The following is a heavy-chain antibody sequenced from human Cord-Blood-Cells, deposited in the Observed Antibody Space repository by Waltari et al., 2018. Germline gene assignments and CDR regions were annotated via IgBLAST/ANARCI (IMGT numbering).Heavy chain of an antibody. CDR1: GGSFSGYY. D-gene: IGHD6-13*01. Sequence: QVQLQQWGAGLLKPSETLSLTCAVYGGSFSGYYWSWIRQPPGKGLEWIGEINHSGSTNYNPPLKSRVTISVDTSKNQFSLKLSSVTAADTAVYYCARGWGIAAAGTGDYWGQGTLVTVSS. CDR2: INHSGST. V-gene: IGHV4-34*01. J-gene: IGHJ4*02. CDR3: ARGWGIAAAGTGDY.